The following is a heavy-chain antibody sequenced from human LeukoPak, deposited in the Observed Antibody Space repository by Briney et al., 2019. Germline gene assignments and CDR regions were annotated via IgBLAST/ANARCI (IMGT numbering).Heavy chain of an antibody. CDR2: ISSSGSTI. CDR1: GFTFSDYY. J-gene: IGHJ4*02. V-gene: IGHV3-11*01. CDR3: ARDRIGDFWSGYYVPPDY. Sequence: GGSLRLSCAASGFTFSDYYMSWIRQAPGKGLEWVSYISSSGSTIYYADSVKGRFTISRDNAKNSLYLQMNSLRAEDTAVYYCARDRIGDFWSGYYVPPDYWGQGTLVTVSS. D-gene: IGHD3-3*01.